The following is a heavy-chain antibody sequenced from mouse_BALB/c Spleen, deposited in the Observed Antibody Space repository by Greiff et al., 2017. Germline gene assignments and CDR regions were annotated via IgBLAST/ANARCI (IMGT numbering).Heavy chain of an antibody. CDR1: GFTFISYG. CDR3: ARAIFYFDY. CDR2: INSNGGST. J-gene: IGHJ2*01. Sequence: EVQRVESGGGLVQPGGSLKLSCAASGFTFISYGMSWVRQTPDKRLELVATINSNGGSTYYPDSVKGRFTISRDNAKNTLYLQMSSLKSEDTAMYYCARAIFYFDYWGQGTTLTVSS. V-gene: IGHV5-6-3*01.